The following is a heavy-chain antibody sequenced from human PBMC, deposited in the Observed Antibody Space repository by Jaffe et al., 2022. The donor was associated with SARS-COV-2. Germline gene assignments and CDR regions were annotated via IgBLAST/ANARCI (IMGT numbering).Heavy chain of an antibody. CDR3: ARDMGPLRLWFGARAGANGMDV. D-gene: IGHD3-10*01. Sequence: QVQLVQSGAEVKKPGASVKVSCKASGYTFTSYYMHWVRQAPGQGLEWMGIINPSGGSTSYAQKFQGRVTMTRDTSTSTVYMELSSLRSEDTAVYYCARDMGPLRLWFGARAGANGMDVWGQGTTVTVSS. CDR2: INPSGGST. J-gene: IGHJ6*02. V-gene: IGHV1-46*01. CDR1: GYTFTSYY.